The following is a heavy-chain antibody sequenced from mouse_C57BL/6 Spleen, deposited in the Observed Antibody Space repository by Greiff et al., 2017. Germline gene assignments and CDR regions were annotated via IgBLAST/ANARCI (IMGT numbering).Heavy chain of an antibody. CDR3: TFGSSSHYYAMDY. Sequence: EVQLQQSGAELVRPGASVKLSCTASGFNIKDDYMHWVKQRPEQGLEWIGGIDPENGDTEYASKFQGKATITADTPSNTAYLQLSSLTTEDTAVYYCTFGSSSHYYAMDYWGQGTSVTVSS. J-gene: IGHJ4*01. V-gene: IGHV14-4*01. D-gene: IGHD1-1*01. CDR2: IDPENGDT. CDR1: GFNIKDDY.